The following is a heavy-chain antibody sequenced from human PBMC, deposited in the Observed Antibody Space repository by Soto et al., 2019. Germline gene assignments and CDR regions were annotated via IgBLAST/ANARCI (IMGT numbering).Heavy chain of an antibody. V-gene: IGHV1-18*01. Sequence: ASVKVSCKASGYTFTSYGISWVRQAPGQGLEWMGWISAYNGNTNYAQKLQGRATMTTDTSTSTAYMELRSLRSDDTAVYYCARYYDFWSGYGYYYYGMDVWGQGTTVTVSS. J-gene: IGHJ6*02. CDR2: ISAYNGNT. CDR3: ARYYDFWSGYGYYYYGMDV. CDR1: GYTFTSYG. D-gene: IGHD3-3*01.